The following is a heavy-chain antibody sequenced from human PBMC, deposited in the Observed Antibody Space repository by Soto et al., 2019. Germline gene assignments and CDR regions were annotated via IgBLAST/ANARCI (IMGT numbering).Heavy chain of an antibody. D-gene: IGHD2-15*01. V-gene: IGHV3-33*01. CDR1: GFSFSSSG. CDR2: IWYDGSNK. CDR3: ARDGYCSGGSCYSVPVFDY. J-gene: IGHJ4*02. Sequence: GGSLRLSCAASGFSFSSSGMHWVRPAPGKGLVWVAVIWYDGSNKYYADSVKGRFTISRDNSKNALYLQMNSLRAEDTAVYYCARDGYCSGGSCYSVPVFDYWGQGTLVTVSS.